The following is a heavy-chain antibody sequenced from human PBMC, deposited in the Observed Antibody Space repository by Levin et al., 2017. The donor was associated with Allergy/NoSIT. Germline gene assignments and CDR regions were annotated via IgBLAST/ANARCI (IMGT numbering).Heavy chain of an antibody. CDR3: ARDRYLRSSISAYGLDV. CDR2: IYSSGNT. D-gene: IGHD6-6*01. V-gene: IGHV4-59*01. CDR1: GDSISSYS. J-gene: IGHJ6*02. Sequence: SQTLSLTCTVSGDSISSYSWTWIRQPPGKGLEWIGYIYSSGNTNYNPSLNSRVTMSVDTSKNQFSLKLSSVTAADTAVYYCARDRYLRSSISAYGLDVWGQGTTVTVSS.